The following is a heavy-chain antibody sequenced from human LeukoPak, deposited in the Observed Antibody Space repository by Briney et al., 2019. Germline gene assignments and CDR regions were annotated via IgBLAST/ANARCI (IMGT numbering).Heavy chain of an antibody. CDR2: IYYSGST. CDR1: GGSISSGDYY. CDR3: VEGVVAATPESDY. J-gene: IGHJ4*02. V-gene: IGHV4-39*01. D-gene: IGHD2-15*01. Sequence: PSETLSLTCTVSGGSISSGDYYWSRIRQPPGKGLEWIGSIYYSGSTYYNPSLKSRVTISVDTSKNQFSLKLSSVTAADTAVYYCVEGVVAATPESDYWGQGTLVTVSS.